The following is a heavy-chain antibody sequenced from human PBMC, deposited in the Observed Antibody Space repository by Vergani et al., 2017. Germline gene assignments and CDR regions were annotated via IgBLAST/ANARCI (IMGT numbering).Heavy chain of an antibody. J-gene: IGHJ3*02. CDR1: GFTFSDYG. CDR3: ARGMTTETTDLDGFDI. D-gene: IGHD4-17*01. V-gene: IGHV3-NL1*01. CDR2: INIGGRT. Sequence: QVQLVESGGGVVQPGRSLRLSCAASGFTFSDYGMHWVRQAPGKGLEWVSTINIGGRTSYADSVKGRLTLTRDDSKNTLHLQMNSLRPEDTAVYYCARGMTTETTDLDGFDIWGQGTMVSVSS.